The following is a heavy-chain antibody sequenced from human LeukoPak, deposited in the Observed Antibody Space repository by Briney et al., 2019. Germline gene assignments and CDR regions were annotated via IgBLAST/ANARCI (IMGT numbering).Heavy chain of an antibody. D-gene: IGHD3-16*01. Sequence: GGSLRLCCDASGFSISDYYISWIRQSPGKGLEWISYITSGAGYTKYADSVKGRFTISRDKAKNSVALQLNSLRAEDTAVYYCTKERRGTYYAFESWGQGTLVTVSS. V-gene: IGHV3-11*05. CDR3: TKERRGTYYAFES. J-gene: IGHJ4*02. CDR1: GFSISDYY. CDR2: ITSGAGYT.